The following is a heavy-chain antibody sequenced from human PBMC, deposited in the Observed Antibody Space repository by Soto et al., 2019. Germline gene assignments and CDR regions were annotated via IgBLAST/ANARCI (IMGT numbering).Heavy chain of an antibody. J-gene: IGHJ6*03. Sequence: PSETLSLTCTVSGGSISSGGYYWSWIRHHPGKGLEWIGYIYYSGSTNYNPSLKSRVTISVDTSKNQFSLKLSSVTAADTAVYYCARRSYDFWSGYSNYYYYMDVWGKGTTVTVSS. CDR1: GGSISSGGYY. CDR2: IYYSGST. D-gene: IGHD3-3*01. CDR3: ARRSYDFWSGYSNYYYYMDV. V-gene: IGHV4-31*03.